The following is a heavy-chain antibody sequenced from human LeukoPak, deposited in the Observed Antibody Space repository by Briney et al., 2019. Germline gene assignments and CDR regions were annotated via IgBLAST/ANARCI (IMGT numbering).Heavy chain of an antibody. J-gene: IGHJ4*02. CDR3: ARDQNFHGSGGYYGIDC. CDR2: INPNNGGT. CDR1: GYTFTGYY. D-gene: IGHD3-22*01. Sequence: ASVKVSCKASGYTFTGYYIHWVRQAPGQGLEWIGWINPNNGGTNYAQKFQDRVTMTGDTSITTAYMELSRLTSDDTAVYYCARDQNFHGSGGYYGIDCWGQGTLVPVSS. V-gene: IGHV1-2*02.